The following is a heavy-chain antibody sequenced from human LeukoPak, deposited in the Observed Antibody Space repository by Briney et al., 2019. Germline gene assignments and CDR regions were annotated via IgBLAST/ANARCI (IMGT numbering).Heavy chain of an antibody. CDR2: ISGSGGST. V-gene: IGHV3-23*01. Sequence: PGGSLRLSCAASGFTFSDFYMSWIRQAPGKGLEWVSAISGSGGSTYYADSVKGRFTISRDNSKNTLYLQMNSLRAEDTAVYYCAKQKPTNYDFWSGYWFDYWGQGTLVTVSS. J-gene: IGHJ5*01. CDR1: GFTFSDFY. D-gene: IGHD3-3*01. CDR3: AKQKPTNYDFWSGYWFDY.